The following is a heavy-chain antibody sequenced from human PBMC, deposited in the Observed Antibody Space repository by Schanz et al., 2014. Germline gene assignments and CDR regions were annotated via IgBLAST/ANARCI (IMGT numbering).Heavy chain of an antibody. V-gene: IGHV3-23*01. Sequence: EVQLLDSGGGLVQPGGSLRLSCAASGFTFSTYAMSWVRQAPGKGLEWVSAISGSGGSTYYADSVKGRFTISRDNSKNTLYLQMSSLRADDTAVYFCARAHGNNWYGKGLDYWGQGTQVTVSS. D-gene: IGHD1-1*01. J-gene: IGHJ4*02. CDR2: ISGSGGST. CDR3: ARAHGNNWYGKGLDY. CDR1: GFTFSTYA.